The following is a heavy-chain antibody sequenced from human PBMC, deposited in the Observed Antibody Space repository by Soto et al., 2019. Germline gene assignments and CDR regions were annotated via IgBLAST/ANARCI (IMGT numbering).Heavy chain of an antibody. CDR3: ARAGRTIFGVVLRGGQFDY. V-gene: IGHV3-23*01. J-gene: IGHJ4*02. Sequence: EVQLLEFGGGLVQPGGSLRLSCAASGFTFSSYAMSWVRQAPGKGLEWVSAISGSGGSTYYADSVKGRFTISRDNSKNTLYLQMNSLRAEDTAVYYCARAGRTIFGVVLRGGQFDYWGQGTLVTVSS. CDR2: ISGSGGST. CDR1: GFTFSSYA. D-gene: IGHD3-3*01.